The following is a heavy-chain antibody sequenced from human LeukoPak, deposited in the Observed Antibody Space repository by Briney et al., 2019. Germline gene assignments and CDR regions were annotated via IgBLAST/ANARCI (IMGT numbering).Heavy chain of an antibody. Sequence: PSETLSLTCTVSGGSISSGSYYWSWIRQPAGKGLEWIGRIYTSGSTSYNPSLKSRVTISVDTSKNQFSLKLSSVTAADTAVYYCARPSTVGATRGAFDIWGQGTMVTVSS. CDR1: GGSISSGSYY. V-gene: IGHV4-61*02. CDR3: ARPSTVGATRGAFDI. J-gene: IGHJ3*02. D-gene: IGHD1-26*01. CDR2: IYTSGST.